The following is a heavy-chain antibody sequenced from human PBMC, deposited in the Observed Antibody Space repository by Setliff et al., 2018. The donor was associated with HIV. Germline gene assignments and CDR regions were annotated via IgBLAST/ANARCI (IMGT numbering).Heavy chain of an antibody. J-gene: IGHJ6*02. CDR1: GGSISSYY. CDR3: ARIFGDQGYYYGMDV. V-gene: IGHV4-59*01. CDR2: IYYSWST. D-gene: IGHD3-3*01. Sequence: PSETLSLTCTVSGGSISSYYWSWIRQPPGKGLEWIVYIYYSWSTNYNPSLKSRVTISVDTSKNHFSLKLSSVIAADTAVYYCARIFGDQGYYYGMDVWGQVTTVTVSS.